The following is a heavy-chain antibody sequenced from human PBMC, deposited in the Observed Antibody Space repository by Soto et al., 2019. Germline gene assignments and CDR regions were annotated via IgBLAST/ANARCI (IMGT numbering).Heavy chain of an antibody. CDR1: GGSISSYY. J-gene: IGHJ4*02. CDR3: ARDIAVSAPMQGFDY. Sequence: PSETLSLTCTVSGGSISSYYWSWIRQPPGKGLEWIGYIYYSGSTNYNPSLKSRVTISVDTSKKQFSLKLSSVTTADTAIYYCARDIAVSAPMQGFDYWGQETLVNVS. D-gene: IGHD6-19*01. V-gene: IGHV4-59*01. CDR2: IYYSGST.